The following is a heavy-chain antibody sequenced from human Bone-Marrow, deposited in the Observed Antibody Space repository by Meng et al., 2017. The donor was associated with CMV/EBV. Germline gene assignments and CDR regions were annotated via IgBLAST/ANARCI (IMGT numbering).Heavy chain of an antibody. CDR2: IYYSGST. D-gene: IGHD1-26*01. CDR3: ARLKSEPSTYYFDY. V-gene: IGHV4-61*01. CDR1: DGSVSSGSYY. J-gene: IGHJ4*02. Sequence: SETLSLTCTVSDGSVSSGSYYWSWIRQPPGKGLEWIGYIYYSGSTNYNPSLKSRVTISVDTSKNQFSLKLSSVTAADTAVYYCARLKSEPSTYYFDYWGQGTLVTVSS.